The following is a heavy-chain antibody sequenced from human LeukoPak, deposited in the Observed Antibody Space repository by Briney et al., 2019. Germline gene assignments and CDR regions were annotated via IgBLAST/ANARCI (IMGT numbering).Heavy chain of an antibody. J-gene: IGHJ4*02. Sequence: GRSLRLSCAASGFTFSSYGMHWVRQAPGKGLEWGAVISYDGSNKYYADSVKGRFTISRDNSKNTLYLQMNSLRAEDTAVSSCAKDRGVYDSSGYIFDYWGQGTLVTVSS. V-gene: IGHV3-30*18. CDR1: GFTFSSYG. CDR3: AKDRGVYDSSGYIFDY. D-gene: IGHD3-22*01. CDR2: ISYDGSNK.